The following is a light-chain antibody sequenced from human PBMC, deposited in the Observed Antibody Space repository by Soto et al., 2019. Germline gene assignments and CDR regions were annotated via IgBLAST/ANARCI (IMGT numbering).Light chain of an antibody. V-gene: IGKV1-39*01. CDR2: GAY. Sequence: DIQMTQSPSSLSASLGDRVTVTCRAIQSISTYLNWFQQRPGKAPKLLIYGAYTLQDGVPSRFSGSGSETEFTLTISSLQPEDFATYYCQQSFGAPRTFRQGTRVDIK. CDR1: QSISTY. CDR3: QQSFGAPRT. J-gene: IGKJ1*01.